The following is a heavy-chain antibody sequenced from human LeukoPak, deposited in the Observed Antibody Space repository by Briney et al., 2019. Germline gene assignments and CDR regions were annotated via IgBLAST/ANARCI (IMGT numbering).Heavy chain of an antibody. J-gene: IGHJ3*02. Sequence: GASVKVSCKVSGYTLTELSMHWVRQAPGKGLEWMGGFDPEDGETIYAQKFQGRVTMTEDTSTDTAYMELSSLRSEDTAVYYCATDGWTYCGGDCSSGYAAFDIWGQGTMVTVSS. V-gene: IGHV1-24*01. CDR3: ATDGWTYCGGDCSSGYAAFDI. CDR1: GYTLTELS. CDR2: FDPEDGET. D-gene: IGHD2-21*01.